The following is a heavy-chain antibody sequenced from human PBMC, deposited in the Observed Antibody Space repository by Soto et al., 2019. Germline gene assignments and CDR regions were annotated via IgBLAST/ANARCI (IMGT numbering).Heavy chain of an antibody. CDR2: IFWDDDK. CDR1: GLPRSSSVVA. Sequence: ITLRAGGPTLVQPAQTGTLTCTFSGLPRSSSVVAVGGVRHPPGQSLERLAIIFWDDDKRYIPAMKSNLTVRKDTSKNQVVFTTTNVDPVYTVNKYCTHRTTKTTLMACWGQGTPVSVSS. V-gene: IGHV2-5*02. D-gene: IGHD1-1*01. CDR3: THRTTKTTLMAC. J-gene: IGHJ4*02.